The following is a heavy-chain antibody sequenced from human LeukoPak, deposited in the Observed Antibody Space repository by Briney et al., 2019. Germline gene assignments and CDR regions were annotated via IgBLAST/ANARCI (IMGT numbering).Heavy chain of an antibody. Sequence: GGSLRLSCAASGFTFSSYGMHWVRQAPGKGLEWVAFIHYDGSNKYYADSVKGRFTISRDNSKNTLYLQMNSLRAEDTAVYYCAKDRWFGEVGDWGQGTLVTVSS. CDR1: GFTFSSYG. V-gene: IGHV3-30*02. CDR2: IHYDGSNK. CDR3: AKDRWFGEVGD. D-gene: IGHD3-10*01. J-gene: IGHJ4*02.